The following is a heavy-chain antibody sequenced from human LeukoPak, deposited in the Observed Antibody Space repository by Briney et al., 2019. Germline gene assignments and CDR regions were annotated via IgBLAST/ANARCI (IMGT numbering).Heavy chain of an antibody. CDR3: ARASDVYGSYYFDY. J-gene: IGHJ4*02. CDR1: GGTFSSYA. V-gene: IGHV1-69*05. D-gene: IGHD5/OR15-5a*01. CDR2: IIPIFGTT. Sequence: ASVKVSCKASGGTFSSYAISWVRHAPGQGLEWLGGIIPIFGTTNYAQKFQGRVSITTDESTSTAYMELSSLRSEDTAVYYCARASDVYGSYYFDYWGQGTLVTVSS.